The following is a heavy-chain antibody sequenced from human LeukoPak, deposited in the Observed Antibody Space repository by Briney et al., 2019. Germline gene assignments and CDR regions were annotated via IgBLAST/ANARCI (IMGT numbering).Heavy chain of an antibody. Sequence: GGSLRLSCAASGFTVVSNYMSWVRQAPGKGLEWVSVIYSGGGTYYADSVKGRFTVSRDNSKNTLYLLMNSLRAEDTAVYYCAGRTRLVRGVHYMVVWGKGTTVTVSS. CDR1: GFTVVSNY. CDR2: IYSGGGT. CDR3: AGRTRLVRGVHYMVV. J-gene: IGHJ6*03. D-gene: IGHD3-10*01. V-gene: IGHV3-53*01.